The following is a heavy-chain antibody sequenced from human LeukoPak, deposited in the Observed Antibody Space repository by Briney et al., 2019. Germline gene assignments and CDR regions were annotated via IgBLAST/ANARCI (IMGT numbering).Heavy chain of an antibody. CDR2: ISNSGSTI. J-gene: IGHJ4*02. V-gene: IGHV3-11*01. CDR1: GFTFSGYY. D-gene: IGHD3-22*01. CDR3: AADHPYSKDSSGYNLFDY. Sequence: GGSLRLSCAAPGFTFSGYYMSWIRQAPGKGLEWVSYISNSGSTIYYADSVKGRPTITRRDTKNSLSLQNNSLLTEDTAVYYCAADHPYSKDSSGYNLFDYWGQGTLVTVSS.